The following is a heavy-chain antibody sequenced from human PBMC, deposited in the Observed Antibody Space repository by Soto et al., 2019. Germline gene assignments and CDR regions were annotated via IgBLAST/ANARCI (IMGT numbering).Heavy chain of an antibody. CDR3: ARDERGYNYVSDYGLDV. V-gene: IGHV1-69*08. D-gene: IGHD5-18*01. CDR2: IIPTLDIV. Sequence: QVQLVQSGAELKKPGSSVKVSCEASGGTFNSHTIIAWVRQAPGQGPEWMGRIIPTLDIVDYAQKFQDRVTITADRPTNTAFIELRSLVSEDTAVYYCARDERGYNYVSDYGLDVWGQGTTVTVS. CDR1: GGTFNSHT. J-gene: IGHJ6*02.